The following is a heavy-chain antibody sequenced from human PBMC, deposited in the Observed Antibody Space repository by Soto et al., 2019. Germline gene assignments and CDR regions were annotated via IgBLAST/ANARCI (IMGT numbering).Heavy chain of an antibody. CDR1: GFIFNDYP. J-gene: IGHJ4*02. Sequence: ASVKVSCKASGFIFNDYPMHWVRQAPGQRLEWMGWISAVNGETKYSQKFQHRVTMIKDASAHTTYLELSSLRSEDTAVYYCARDFYDGSGYTYFDSWGQGTLVTVSS. CDR2: ISAVNGET. CDR3: ARDFYDGSGYTYFDS. D-gene: IGHD3-22*01. V-gene: IGHV1-3*01.